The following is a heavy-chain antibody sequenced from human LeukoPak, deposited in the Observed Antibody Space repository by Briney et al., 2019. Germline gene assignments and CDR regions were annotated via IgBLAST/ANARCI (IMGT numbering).Heavy chain of an antibody. CDR3: ARTGGGSWLVYNWLDP. CDR1: GFTFSSYW. CDR2: INSDGSST. D-gene: IGHD2-15*01. Sequence: PGGSLRLSCAASGFTFSSYWMHWVRQAPGKGLVWVSRINSDGSSTSYADSEKGRFTISRDNAKNTLYLQMNSLRAEDTAVYYCARTGGGSWLVYNWLDPWGQGTLVTVSS. V-gene: IGHV3-74*01. J-gene: IGHJ5*02.